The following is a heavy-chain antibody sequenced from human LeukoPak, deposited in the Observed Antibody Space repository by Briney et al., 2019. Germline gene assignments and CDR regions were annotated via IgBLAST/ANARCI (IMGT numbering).Heavy chain of an antibody. D-gene: IGHD6-19*01. CDR1: GFTFSRYW. CDR3: AKDDHGGSGWRDYFDQ. Sequence: GGSLRLSCAASGFTFSRYWMSWVRQAPGRGLEWVSAIGGGGTPYYADSVKGRFTISRDNSKSTLYLQMNSLRAEDTAVYYCAKDDHGGSGWRDYFDQWGQGTLVTVSS. CDR2: IGGGGTP. J-gene: IGHJ4*02. V-gene: IGHV3-23*01.